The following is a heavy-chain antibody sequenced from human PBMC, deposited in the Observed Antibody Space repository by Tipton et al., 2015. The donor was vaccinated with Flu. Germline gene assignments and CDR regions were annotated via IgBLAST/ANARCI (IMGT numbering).Heavy chain of an antibody. CDR1: GGSISSDY. Sequence: GLVKPSETLSLTCTVFGGSISSDYWSWIRQPAGKGPEWIGRMHSNGRTNYNPSLSSRVTMSIETSRNQFSLRLSSVTAADTAVYYCARDRGMGATPLDYWGQGTLITVSS. CDR2: MHSNGRT. V-gene: IGHV4-4*07. CDR3: ARDRGMGATPLDY. D-gene: IGHD1-26*01. J-gene: IGHJ4*02.